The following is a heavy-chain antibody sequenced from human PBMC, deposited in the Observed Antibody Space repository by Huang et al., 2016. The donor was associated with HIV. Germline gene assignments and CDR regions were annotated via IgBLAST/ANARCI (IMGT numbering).Heavy chain of an antibody. Sequence: EVPLVESGGGLVQPGGSLLLSCAASGFTVNSNYMIWVRQAPGKGLEWVSLLYHGGKAHYADSVKGRFTISGDISQNTVFLQMSSLRVEDTAVYYCARGRYGTPNAWGQGTLVTVSS. J-gene: IGHJ5*02. CDR1: GFTVNSNY. CDR3: ARGRYGTPNA. CDR2: LYHGGKA. D-gene: IGHD5-18*01. V-gene: IGHV3-66*01.